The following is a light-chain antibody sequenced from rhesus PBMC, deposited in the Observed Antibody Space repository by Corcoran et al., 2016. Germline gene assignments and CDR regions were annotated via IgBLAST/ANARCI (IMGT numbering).Light chain of an antibody. Sequence: DIQMSQSPSSLSASVGDRVTITCRASQGISSYLNWYQQKPGKAPKLLIYYANSLASGVPSMFSGSGSVTDYTLTIRSLQPENIATYYCQQSYSTPPTFGQGTKVEIK. CDR2: YAN. CDR1: QGISSY. V-gene: IGKV1-32*03. J-gene: IGKJ1*01. CDR3: QQSYSTPPT.